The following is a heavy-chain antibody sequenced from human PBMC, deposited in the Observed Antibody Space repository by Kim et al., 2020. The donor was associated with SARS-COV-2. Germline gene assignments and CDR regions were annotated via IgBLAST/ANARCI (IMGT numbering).Heavy chain of an antibody. CDR2: ISYDGNDK. J-gene: IGHJ4*02. V-gene: IGHV3-30*18. CDR3: AKEIYSLDY. CDR1: GFTFNKYA. D-gene: IGHD2-15*01. Sequence: GGSLRLSCAASGFTFNKYAMHWVRQAPGKRLEWVAFISYDGNDKFYADSVKGRFTISRDNSKSTLYLQMNSLRDEDTAMYYCAKEIYSLDYWGQGSVDT.